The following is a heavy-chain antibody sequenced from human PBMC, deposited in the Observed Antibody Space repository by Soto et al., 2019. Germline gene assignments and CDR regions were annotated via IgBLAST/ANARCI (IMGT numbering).Heavy chain of an antibody. CDR1: VFRFTTYA. CDR2: ISSSSSYT. J-gene: IGHJ4*02. Sequence: GGSLRLSCVASVFRFTTYAMNWIRQAPGKGLEWVSYISSSSSYTNYADSVKGRFTISRDNAKNSLYLQMNSLRAEDTAVYYCALWGPRYFDYWGQGTLVTVSS. D-gene: IGHD1-26*01. CDR3: ALWGPRYFDY. V-gene: IGHV3-11*06.